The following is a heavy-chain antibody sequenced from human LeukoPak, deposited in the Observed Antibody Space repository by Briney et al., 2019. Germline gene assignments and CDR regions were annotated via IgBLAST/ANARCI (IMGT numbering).Heavy chain of an antibody. D-gene: IGHD5-18*01. CDR1: GASIRSGDYY. Sequence: SETLSLTCTVSGASIRSGDYYWSWIRQPPGKGLEWIGYIYHSGSTYYNPSLKSRVTISVDRSKNQFSLKLSSVTAADTAVYYCAAGSSYGPFDYWGQGTLVTVSS. J-gene: IGHJ4*02. CDR2: IYHSGST. CDR3: AAGSSYGPFDY. V-gene: IGHV4-30-2*01.